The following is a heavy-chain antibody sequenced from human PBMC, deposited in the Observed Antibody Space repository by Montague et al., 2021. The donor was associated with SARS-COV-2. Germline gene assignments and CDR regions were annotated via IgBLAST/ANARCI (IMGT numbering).Heavy chain of an antibody. V-gene: IGHV2-5*02. J-gene: IGHJ4*02. CDR1: GFSLTTSGVA. CDR3: VRRHAPEAGGSYSYFDS. CDR2: IFWDDDK. D-gene: IGHD1-26*01. Sequence: PPLVKPTQTLTLTCAVSGFSLTTSGVAVGWIRQPPGKALEWLALIFWDDDKRYSPSLRSRLTISKDTPNNQMVLTVTNMDPVDTATYYCVRRHAPEAGGSYSYFDSWGQGTLVTVSS.